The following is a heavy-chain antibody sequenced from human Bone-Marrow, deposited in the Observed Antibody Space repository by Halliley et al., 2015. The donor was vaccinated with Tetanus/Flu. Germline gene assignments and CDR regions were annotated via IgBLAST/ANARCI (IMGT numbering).Heavy chain of an antibody. V-gene: IGHV3-23*01. J-gene: IGHJ4*02. CDR2: GGTT. Sequence: GGTTNSADSVKGRFTISRDNSKNTLFLQMNSLRAEDTAMYYCAGYCVGGSCSGLASFDYWGQGTPVTVSS. D-gene: IGHD2-15*01. CDR3: AGYCVGGSCSGLASFDY.